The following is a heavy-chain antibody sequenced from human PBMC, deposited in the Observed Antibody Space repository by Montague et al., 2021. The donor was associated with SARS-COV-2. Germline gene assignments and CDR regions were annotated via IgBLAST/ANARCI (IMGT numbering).Heavy chain of an antibody. V-gene: IGHV4-61*02. Sequence: TLSLTCSVSGGSISSGSYYWSWIRQPAGKGLEWIGRIYISGCTNYNPSLKSRVTMSVDTSKNQFSLKLSSVTAADTAVYYCARTVVVPAAMSRYYGMDVWGQGTSVTVSS. CDR1: GGSISSGSYY. D-gene: IGHD2-2*01. CDR3: ARTVVVPAAMSRYYGMDV. J-gene: IGHJ6*02. CDR2: IYISGCT.